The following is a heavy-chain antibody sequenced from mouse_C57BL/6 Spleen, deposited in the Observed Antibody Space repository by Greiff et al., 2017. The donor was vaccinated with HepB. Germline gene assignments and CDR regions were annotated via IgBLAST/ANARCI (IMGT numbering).Heavy chain of an antibody. D-gene: IGHD2-10*01. CDR3: ASAFYGNYFDY. CDR2: IHPNSGST. Sequence: QVHVKQSGAELVKPGASVKLSCKASGYTFTSYWMHWVKQRPGQGLEWIGMIHPNSGSTNYNEKFKSKATLTVDKSSSTAYMQLSSLTSEDSAVYYCASAFYGNYFDYWGQGTTLTVSS. CDR1: GYTFTSYW. V-gene: IGHV1-64*01. J-gene: IGHJ2*01.